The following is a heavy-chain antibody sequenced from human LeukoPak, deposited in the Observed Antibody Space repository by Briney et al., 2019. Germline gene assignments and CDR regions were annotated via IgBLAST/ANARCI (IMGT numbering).Heavy chain of an antibody. CDR3: ARVPVAIAVAGINY. V-gene: IGHV1-18*04. CDR1: GYTFTSYG. Sequence: ASVKVSCKASGYTFTSYGISWVRQAPGQGLEWMGWISAYNGNTNYAQKLQGRVTMTTDTSTSTAYMELRSLRSDDTAVYYCARVPVAIAVAGINYWGQGTLVTVSS. J-gene: IGHJ4*02. D-gene: IGHD6-19*01. CDR2: ISAYNGNT.